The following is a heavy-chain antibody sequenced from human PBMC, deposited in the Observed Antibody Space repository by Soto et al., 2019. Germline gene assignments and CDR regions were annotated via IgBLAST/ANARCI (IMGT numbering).Heavy chain of an antibody. V-gene: IGHV4-59*01. CDR3: AREGYGGHGHAMGV. Sequence: KPSETLSLTCSVSGASISSDCWSWIRQPPGKELEWIGYICHGGSSTHNPSLKSRVTISVDMSKNQFSLNLTSVTAADAAVYYCAREGYGGHGHAMGVWGQGTTVTVSS. CDR1: GASISSDC. D-gene: IGHD5-12*01. CDR2: ICHGGSS. J-gene: IGHJ6*02.